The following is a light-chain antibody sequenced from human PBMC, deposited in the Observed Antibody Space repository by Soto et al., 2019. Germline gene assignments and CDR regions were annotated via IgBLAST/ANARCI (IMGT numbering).Light chain of an antibody. V-gene: IGKV2-28*01. CDR1: QRLLYSNGYNY. J-gene: IGKJ4*01. CDR2: LAS. Sequence: DIVMTQSPLSLPVTPGEPASISCRSSQRLLYSNGYNYVDWYLQKPGQPPQLLIFLASSRASGVPDRFNGSGSGTDFTLRITTVDAEDVGVYYCMQVLQTPLTFGGGTKLEIK. CDR3: MQVLQTPLT.